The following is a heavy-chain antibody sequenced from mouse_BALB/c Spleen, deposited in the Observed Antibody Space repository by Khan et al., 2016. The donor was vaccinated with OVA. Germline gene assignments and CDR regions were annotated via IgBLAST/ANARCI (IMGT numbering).Heavy chain of an antibody. CDR2: ISYSGST. CDR1: GYSITSGYG. Sequence: VQLQQSGPGLVKPSPSLSLTCTVTGYSITSGYGWNLIRQFPGNKLEWMGYISYSGSTNYNPSLKSRISITRDTSSNTAYLQLSSLTSEDTAVYYCARMARKWGQGTTLTVSA. CDR3: ARMARK. V-gene: IGHV3-2*02. J-gene: IGHJ2*01.